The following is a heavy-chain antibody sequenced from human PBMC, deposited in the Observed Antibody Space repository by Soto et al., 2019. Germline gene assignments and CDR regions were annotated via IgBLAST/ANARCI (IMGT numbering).Heavy chain of an antibody. Sequence: QVQLVESGGGVVQPGTSLRLSCVGSGFTFRSYVIHWVRQAPGKGLEWVALTSYDGSNNFYGDSVKCRFTISRDNSRNTVELQMDSLRLDDTALYYCARWGTTGGLDVWGQGTLVSVSS. D-gene: IGHD3-16*01. CDR1: GFTFRSYV. J-gene: IGHJ4*02. CDR3: ARWGTTGGLDV. CDR2: TSYDGSNN. V-gene: IGHV3-33*05.